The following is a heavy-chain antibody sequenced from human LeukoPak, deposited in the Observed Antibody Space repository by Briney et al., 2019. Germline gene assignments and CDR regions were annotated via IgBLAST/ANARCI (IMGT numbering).Heavy chain of an antibody. CDR1: GXTVSSNY. J-gene: IGHJ4*02. V-gene: IGHV3-33*08. D-gene: IGHD1-1*01. Sequence: PGGSLRLSCAASGXTVSSNYMSWVRRAPGKGLEWVAVIWYDGTNKYYADSVKGRFTISRDNSKNTLYLQMNSLRAEDTAVYYCARDRNRDNWNDGYYHILDYWGQGTLVTVSS. CDR3: ARDRNRDNWNDGYYHILDY. CDR2: IWYDGTNK.